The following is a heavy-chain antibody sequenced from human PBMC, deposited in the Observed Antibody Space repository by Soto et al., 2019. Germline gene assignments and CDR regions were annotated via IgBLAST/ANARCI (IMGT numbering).Heavy chain of an antibody. CDR1: GVTCSSYA. J-gene: IGHJ4*02. CDR3: AYSSTPFDF. D-gene: IGHD6-13*01. Sequence: EVQLLESGGGVVQPGGSLRLSCAASGVTCSSYAMSWVLQAPGKGLEWVSAISGTGGSTYYADSVKGRFTISRDNSKNTLYLQMNSLRAEDTAVYYCAYSSTPFDFWGQGTLVTVSS. V-gene: IGHV3-23*01. CDR2: ISGTGGST.